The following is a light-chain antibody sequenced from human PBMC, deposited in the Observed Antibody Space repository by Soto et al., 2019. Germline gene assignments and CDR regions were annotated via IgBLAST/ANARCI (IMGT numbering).Light chain of an antibody. Sequence: DIVMTQSPDSLSVSLGERATINCKSSQSVLYSSNNKDYLAWYQKKPGQPPKLLISWASTRESGVPDRFSGSGSGTDFTLTISSLQAEDVAVYYCQQYYSPPPSFGQGTKLEI. V-gene: IGKV4-1*01. CDR2: WAS. J-gene: IGKJ2*01. CDR3: QQYYSPPPS. CDR1: QSVLYSSNNKDY.